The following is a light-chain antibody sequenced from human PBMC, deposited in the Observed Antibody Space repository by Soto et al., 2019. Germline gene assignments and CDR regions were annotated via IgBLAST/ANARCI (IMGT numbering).Light chain of an antibody. CDR2: AAS. CDR1: QSVSSYY. CDR3: QQYGSSPRT. V-gene: IGKV3-20*01. Sequence: EIVLPQSPGPLSLSPGERSTLSCMASQSVSSYYLAWYQQKPGQAPRLLIYAASSRATGIPDRFSGSGSGTDFTLTISRLEPEDFAVYYCQQYGSSPRTFGQGTKVDIK. J-gene: IGKJ1*01.